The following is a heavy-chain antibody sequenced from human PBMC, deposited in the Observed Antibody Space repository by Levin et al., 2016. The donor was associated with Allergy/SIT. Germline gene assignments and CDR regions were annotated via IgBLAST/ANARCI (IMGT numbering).Heavy chain of an antibody. CDR3: ARDRRPLDY. CDR1: GFTFSSYS. V-gene: IGHV3-21*01. Sequence: GESLKISCAASGFTFSSYSMNWVRQAPGKGLEWVSSISSSSSYIYYADSVKGRFTISRDNAKNSLYLQMNSLRAEDTAVYYCARDRRPLDYWGQGTLVTVSS. J-gene: IGHJ4*02. CDR2: ISSSSSYI.